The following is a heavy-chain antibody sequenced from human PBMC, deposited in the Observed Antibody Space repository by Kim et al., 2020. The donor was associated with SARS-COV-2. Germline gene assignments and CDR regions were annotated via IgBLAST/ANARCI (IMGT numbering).Heavy chain of an antibody. Sequence: YADSVKGRFTISRDNSKNTLYLQMNSLRAEDTAVYYCACTTSSSWYYFDYWGQGTLVTVSS. D-gene: IGHD6-13*01. CDR3: ACTTSSSWYYFDY. V-gene: IGHV3-33*01. J-gene: IGHJ4*02.